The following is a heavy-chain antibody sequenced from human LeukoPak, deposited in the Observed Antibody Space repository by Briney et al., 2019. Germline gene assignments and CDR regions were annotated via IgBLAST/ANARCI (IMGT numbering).Heavy chain of an antibody. J-gene: IGHJ3*02. CDR2: IIPIFGTA. V-gene: IGHV1-69*13. Sequence: SVKVSCKASGYTFTSYGISWVRQAPGQGLEWMGGIIPIFGTANYAQKFQGRVTITADESTSTAYMELSSLRSEDTAVYYCARDVGAMYAFDIWGQGTMVTVSS. D-gene: IGHD1-26*01. CDR1: GYTFTSYG. CDR3: ARDVGAMYAFDI.